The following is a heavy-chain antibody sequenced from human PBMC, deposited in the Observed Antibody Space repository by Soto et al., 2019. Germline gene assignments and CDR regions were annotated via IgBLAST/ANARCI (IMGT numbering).Heavy chain of an antibody. D-gene: IGHD2-2*02. Sequence: ASVKVSCKASGYTFTSYGISCVRQAPGQGLEWMGWISAYNGNTNYAQKLQGRVTTTTDTSTSTAYMELRSLRSDDTAVYYCAARYCSSTSCYSAFDYWGQGTLVTVSS. CDR2: ISAYNGNT. CDR1: GYTFTSYG. J-gene: IGHJ4*02. V-gene: IGHV1-18*04. CDR3: AARYCSSTSCYSAFDY.